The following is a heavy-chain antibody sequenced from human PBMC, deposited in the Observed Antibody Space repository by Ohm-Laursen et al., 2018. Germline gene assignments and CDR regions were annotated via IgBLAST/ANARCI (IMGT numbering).Heavy chain of an antibody. Sequence: TQTLTLTCTFSGFSLSTSGMCVSWICQPPGKALEWLARIDWDDDKYYSTSLKTRLTISKDTSKNQVVLTMTNMDPVDTTTYFCARISPGDYHFDYGGQGTLVTDSS. D-gene: IGHD4-17*01. CDR1: GFSLSTSGMC. CDR2: IDWDDDK. J-gene: IGHJ4*02. CDR3: ARISPGDYHFDY. V-gene: IGHV2-70*11.